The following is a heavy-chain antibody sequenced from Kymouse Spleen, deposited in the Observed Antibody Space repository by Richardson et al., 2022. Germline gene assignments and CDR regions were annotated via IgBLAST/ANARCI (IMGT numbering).Heavy chain of an antibody. Sequence: QVQLVESGGGVVQPGRSLRLSCAASGFTFSSYGMHWVRQAPGKGLEWVAVIWYDGSNKYYADSVKGRFTISRDNSKNTLYLQMNSLRAEDTAVYYCAREPLNYYGSGSYYYYYYYGMDVWGQGTTVTVSS. CDR1: GFTFSSYG. D-gene: IGHD3-10*01. CDR2: IWYDGSNK. V-gene: IGHV3-33*01. CDR3: AREPLNYYGSGSYYYYYYYGMDV. J-gene: IGHJ6*02.